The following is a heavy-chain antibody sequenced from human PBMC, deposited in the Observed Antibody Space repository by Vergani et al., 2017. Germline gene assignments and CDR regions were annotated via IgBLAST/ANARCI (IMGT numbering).Heavy chain of an antibody. CDR3: AREIHDSGGGFDY. D-gene: IGHD1-26*01. Sequence: EVQMVESGGGLVKPGGSLRLSCVASGFTFRNYAMTWVRQAPGKGLEWVSIISDNGGTTYYADSVKGRFTISRDNSKNTLFLQMNSLRLEDTAVYYCAREIHDSGGGFDYWGQGTLVTVSS. CDR1: GFTFRNYA. J-gene: IGHJ4*02. CDR2: ISDNGGTT. V-gene: IGHV3-23*04.